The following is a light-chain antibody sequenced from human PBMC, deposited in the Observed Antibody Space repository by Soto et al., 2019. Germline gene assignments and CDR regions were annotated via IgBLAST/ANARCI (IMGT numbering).Light chain of an antibody. Sequence: EIVLTQSPATLSLSPGDRATLSCRASQSVSSNYLAWYQQKPGQAPRLPIYGASSRATGIPDSFSGSGSGTDFTLTISRLEPEDFAVYYCQRYGGFGQGTKV. CDR3: QRYGG. CDR1: QSVSSNY. CDR2: GAS. J-gene: IGKJ1*01. V-gene: IGKV3-20*01.